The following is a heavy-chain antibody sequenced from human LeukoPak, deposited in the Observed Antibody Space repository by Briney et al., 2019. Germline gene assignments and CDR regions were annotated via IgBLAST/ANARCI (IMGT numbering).Heavy chain of an antibody. CDR2: IWYDGSNT. J-gene: IGHJ3*02. V-gene: IGHV3-33*01. D-gene: IGHD3-22*01. CDR1: GSTFSTYA. CDR3: ARHLYFDSSGYYPSAFDI. Sequence: GGSLRLSCAASGSTFSTYAMDWVRQAPGKGLEWVAVIWYDGSNTYYADSLQGRFTISRDNSKNTLFLQMNSLRAEDTAVHYCARHLYFDSSGYYPSAFDIWGQGTMVIVSS.